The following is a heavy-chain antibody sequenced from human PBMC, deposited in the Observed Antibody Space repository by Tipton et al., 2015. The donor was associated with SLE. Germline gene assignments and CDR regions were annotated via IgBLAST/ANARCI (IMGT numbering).Heavy chain of an antibody. CDR3: ARELEYYYGSGSYGYWYFDL. J-gene: IGHJ2*01. CDR2: IYYSGST. Sequence: TLSLTCTVSGGSISSSSYYWGWIRQPPGKGLEWIGSIYYSGSTYYNPSLKSRVTISVDTSKNQFSLKLNSVTAADTAVYYCARELEYYYGSGSYGYWYFDLWGRDTLGTVSS. D-gene: IGHD3-10*01. CDR1: GGSISSSSYY. V-gene: IGHV4-39*07.